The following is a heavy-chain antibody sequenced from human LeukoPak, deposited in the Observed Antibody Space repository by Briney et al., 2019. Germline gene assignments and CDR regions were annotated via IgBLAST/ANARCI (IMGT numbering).Heavy chain of an antibody. J-gene: IGHJ4*02. CDR2: IVVGSGNT. V-gene: IGHV1-58*01. CDR3: AAVTVAGTGDY. D-gene: IGHD6-19*01. CDR1: GFTFTSSA. Sequence: ASVKVSCKASGFTFTSSAVQSVRQARGQRLEWIGWIVVGSGNTNYAQKFQERVTITRDMSTSTAYMELSSLRSEDTAVYYCAAVTVAGTGDYWGQGTLVTVSS.